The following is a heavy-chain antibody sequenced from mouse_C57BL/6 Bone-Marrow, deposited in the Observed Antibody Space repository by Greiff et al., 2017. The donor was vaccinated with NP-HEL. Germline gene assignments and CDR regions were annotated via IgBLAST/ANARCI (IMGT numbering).Heavy chain of an antibody. J-gene: IGHJ4*01. D-gene: IGHD1-1*01. CDR1: GFTFSSYA. CDR3: TRAGTPVVALYYAMDY. CDR2: ISSGGDYI. Sequence: EVKLMESGEGLVKPGGSLKLSCAASGFTFSSYAMSWVRQTPEKRLEWVAYISSGGDYIYYADTVKGRFTISRDNARNTLYLQMSSLKSEDTAMYYCTRAGTPVVALYYAMDYWGQGTSVTVSS. V-gene: IGHV5-9-1*02.